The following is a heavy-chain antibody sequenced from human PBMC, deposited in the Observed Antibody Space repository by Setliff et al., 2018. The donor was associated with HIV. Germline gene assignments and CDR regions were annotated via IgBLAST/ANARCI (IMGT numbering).Heavy chain of an antibody. V-gene: IGHV1-18*01. CDR3: ARDRAQYYDSSGYTDY. D-gene: IGHD3-22*01. Sequence: ASVKVSCKASGGTFSSYAISWVRQAPGQGLEWMGWISAYNGNTHYAQRLQGRVTMTTDTPTSTAYMELRSLRSDDTAVYYCARDRAQYYDSSGYTDYWGQGTLVTVSS. J-gene: IGHJ4*02. CDR2: ISAYNGNT. CDR1: GGTFSSYA.